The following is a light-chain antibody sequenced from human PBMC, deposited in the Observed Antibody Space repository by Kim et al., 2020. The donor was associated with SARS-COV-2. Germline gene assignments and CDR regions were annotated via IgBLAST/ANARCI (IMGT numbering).Light chain of an antibody. CDR1: SSNIGSNN. Sequence: QSVLTQPPPASGTPGQRVTISCSGSSSNIGSNNVVWYQQLPGAAPNLLIYSNNQRPSGIPDRFSGSRSGTSASLAISGLQSGDEADYYCAVWDDSLKQGVFGGGTQLTV. J-gene: IGLJ3*02. CDR3: AVWDDSLKQGV. V-gene: IGLV1-44*01. CDR2: SNN.